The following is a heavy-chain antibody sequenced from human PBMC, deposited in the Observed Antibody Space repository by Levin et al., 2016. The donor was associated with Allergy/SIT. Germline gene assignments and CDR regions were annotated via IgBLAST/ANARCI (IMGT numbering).Heavy chain of an antibody. J-gene: IGHJ4*02. V-gene: IGHV4-59*01. D-gene: IGHD5-18*01. CDR1: GGSISSYY. CDR2: IYYSGST. CDR3: ARASGYSYGGEPLFDY. Sequence: SETLSLTCTVSGGSISSYYWSWIRQPPGKGLEWIGYIYYSGSTNYNPSLKSRVTISVDTSKNQFSLKLSSVTAADTAVYYCARASGYSYGGEPLFDYWGQGTLVTVSS.